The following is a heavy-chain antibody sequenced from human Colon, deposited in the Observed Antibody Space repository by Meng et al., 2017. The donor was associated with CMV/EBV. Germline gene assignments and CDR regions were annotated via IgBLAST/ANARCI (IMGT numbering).Heavy chain of an antibody. Sequence: SGGTLSDYAFNWVRQAPGQGLEWLGGVIPSVGAENIAQKFKGRVRVTRDESTRTVYMELSTLKSEDTAVYYCVTLRFLEWLSPIDSWGQGTLVTVSS. CDR2: VIPSVGAE. CDR1: GGTLSDYA. J-gene: IGHJ4*02. D-gene: IGHD3-3*01. CDR3: VTLRFLEWLSPIDS. V-gene: IGHV1-69*05.